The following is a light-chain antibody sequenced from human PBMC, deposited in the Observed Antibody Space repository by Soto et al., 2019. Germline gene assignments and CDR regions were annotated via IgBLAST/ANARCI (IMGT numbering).Light chain of an antibody. CDR2: DAS. Sequence: DIPMTQSPSTVSASIGDRVTIPCRASQSISNWLAWYQQKSGKAPKLLIHDASSLERGVPSRFSGSGSGTEFTLTISGRQPADFAAYYFRQCYNDWALTFCQGTIVDI. CDR1: QSISNW. CDR3: RQCYNDWALT. J-gene: IGKJ3*01. V-gene: IGKV1-5*01.